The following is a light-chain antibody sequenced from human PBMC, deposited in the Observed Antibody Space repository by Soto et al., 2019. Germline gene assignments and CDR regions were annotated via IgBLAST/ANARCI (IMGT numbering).Light chain of an antibody. CDR2: EVS. CDR3: SSYTTSTSFIL. Sequence: QSVLTQPASVSGSPGQSITISCTGTSSDIGNYDFVSWYQQVPGTAPKAMIYEVSSRPSGVSNRFSGSKSGNTASLTICGLQAEDEAYYYCSSYTTSTSFILFGGGTKLTVL. V-gene: IGLV2-14*01. J-gene: IGLJ2*01. CDR1: SSDIGNYDF.